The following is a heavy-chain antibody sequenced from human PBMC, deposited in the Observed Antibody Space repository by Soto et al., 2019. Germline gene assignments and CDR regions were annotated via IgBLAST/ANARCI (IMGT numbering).Heavy chain of an antibody. CDR3: ARDGYYGSGAYNWFDP. CDR2: INTGNGYT. V-gene: IGHV1-3*04. D-gene: IGHD3-10*01. CDR1: GYTFTTYT. J-gene: IGHJ5*02. Sequence: QVQLVQSGAAVKKPGASVKVSCKASGYTFTTYTMHWVRQAPGQRLEWMGWINTGNGYTKYSQRFQGRVTITRDTSASTAYMELSSLRSEDTAVYYCARDGYYGSGAYNWFDPWGQGTLVTVSS.